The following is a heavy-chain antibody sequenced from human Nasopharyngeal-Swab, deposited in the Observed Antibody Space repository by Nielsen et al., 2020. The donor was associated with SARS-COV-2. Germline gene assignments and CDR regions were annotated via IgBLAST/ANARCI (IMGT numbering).Heavy chain of an antibody. CDR1: GGSISSSSYY. D-gene: IGHD5-18*01. J-gene: IGHJ4*02. CDR3: ARDFERYSYGSDDY. V-gene: IGHV4-39*07. Sequence: GSLRLSCTVSGGSISSSSYYWGWIRQPPGKGLEWIGSIYYSGSTYYNPSLKSRVTISVDTSKNQFSLKLSSVTAADTAVYYCARDFERYSYGSDDYWGQGTLVTVSS. CDR2: IYYSGST.